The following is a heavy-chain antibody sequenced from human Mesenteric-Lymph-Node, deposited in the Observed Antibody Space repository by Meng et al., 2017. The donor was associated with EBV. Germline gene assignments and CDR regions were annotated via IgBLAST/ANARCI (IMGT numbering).Heavy chain of an antibody. Sequence: ISLQEHGPMLGNPTDYLTLACTLAGFSLSSSGMGLAWILQSPGKALEWLALIRWDDDKSYSPSLKSRLTISKDTSENEVVLMMNNMDPVDTATYHCAQWGGYTWPGWFVPWGQGSLVTVSS. CDR2: IRWDDDK. D-gene: IGHD5-24*01. J-gene: IGHJ5*02. CDR1: GFSLSSSGMG. CDR3: AQWGGYTWPGWFVP. V-gene: IGHV2-5*02.